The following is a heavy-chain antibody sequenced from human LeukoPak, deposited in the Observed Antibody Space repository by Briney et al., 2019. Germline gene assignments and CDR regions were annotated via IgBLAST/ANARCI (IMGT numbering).Heavy chain of an antibody. CDR1: GYTFTSYG. J-gene: IGHJ3*02. V-gene: IGHV1-18*01. CDR2: ISAYNGNT. CDR3: ARDRFCSSTSCYAGADDAFDI. D-gene: IGHD2-2*01. Sequence: ASVEVSCKASGYTFTSYGISWVRQPPGQGLEWMGWISAYNGNTNYAQKLQGRVTMTTDTSTSTAYMELRSLRSDDTAVYYCARDRFCSSTSCYAGADDAFDIWGQGTMVTVSS.